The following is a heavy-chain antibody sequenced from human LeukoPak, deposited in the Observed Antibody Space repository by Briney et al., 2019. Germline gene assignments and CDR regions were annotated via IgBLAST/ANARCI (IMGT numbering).Heavy chain of an antibody. CDR1: GGSLNSGDYY. V-gene: IGHV4-30-4*01. CDR3: ARAIPDAGDYYYYAMDV. J-gene: IGHJ6*02. Sequence: SETLSLTCTVSGGSLNSGDYYWSWIRQPPGRGLEWIGYTSHSGGTYYNPSLQSRLTISVDTSKNQFSLKLSSVTAADTAVYYCARAIPDAGDYYYYAMDVWGQGTTVTVSS. CDR2: TSHSGGT. D-gene: IGHD1-14*01.